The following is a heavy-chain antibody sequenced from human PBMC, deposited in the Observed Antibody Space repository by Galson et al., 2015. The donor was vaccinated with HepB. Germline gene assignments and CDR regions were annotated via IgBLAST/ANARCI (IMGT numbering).Heavy chain of an antibody. CDR3: SRGWHSDY. CDR2: ISGSGGTT. J-gene: IGHJ4*02. Sequence: SLRLSCAASGFTFTGYAMTWVRQAPGEGLECVSIISGSGGTTSYADSVKGRFTISRDNSRNTLYLQMNSLRAEDTAVYYCSRGWHSDYWGQGTLVTVSS. V-gene: IGHV3-23*01. CDR1: GFTFTGYA. D-gene: IGHD6-13*01.